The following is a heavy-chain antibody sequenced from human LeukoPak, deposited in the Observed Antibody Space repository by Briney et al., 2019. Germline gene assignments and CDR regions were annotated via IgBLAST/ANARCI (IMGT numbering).Heavy chain of an antibody. CDR2: INTDGSGT. J-gene: IGHJ4*02. Sequence: PGGSLRLSCAASGFTFSSYWMHWVRQGPGKGLVWVSRINTDGSGTMYADSVKGRFTISRDNAKNTLYLQMNSLRAEDTAVYYCAKRQRIRNSSGAPFDYWGQGTLVTVSS. CDR1: GFTFSSYW. D-gene: IGHD6-19*01. V-gene: IGHV3-74*03. CDR3: AKRQRIRNSSGAPFDY.